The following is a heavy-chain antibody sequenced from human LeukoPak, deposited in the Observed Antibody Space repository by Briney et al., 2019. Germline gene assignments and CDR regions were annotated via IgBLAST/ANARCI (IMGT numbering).Heavy chain of an antibody. CDR1: GFTFSSYS. J-gene: IGHJ6*03. Sequence: GGSLRLSCAASGFTFSSYSMNWVRQAPGKGLEWVSYISSSSSTIYYADSVKGRFTISRDNAKNSLYLQMNSLRAEDTAVYYCAKDSGAFVPPVYYYYMDVWGKGTTVTVSS. D-gene: IGHD3-16*01. CDR2: ISSSSSTI. CDR3: AKDSGAFVPPVYYYYMDV. V-gene: IGHV3-48*04.